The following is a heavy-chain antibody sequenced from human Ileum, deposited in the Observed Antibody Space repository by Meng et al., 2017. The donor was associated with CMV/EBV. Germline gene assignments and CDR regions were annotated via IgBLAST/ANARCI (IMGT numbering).Heavy chain of an antibody. CDR1: GFTLSSHA. CDR2: IYWDGGET. D-gene: IGHD5-24*01. CDR3: AKDDNGYTGEGGY. J-gene: IGHJ4*02. V-gene: IGHV3-23*03. Sequence: GESLKISCATSGFTLSSHAMSWVRQAPGKGLEWVSVIYWDGGETYYADSVRGRFTTFRDNSKNMVFLQMNSLRAEDTAVYYCAKDDNGYTGEGGYWGQGTLVTVSS.